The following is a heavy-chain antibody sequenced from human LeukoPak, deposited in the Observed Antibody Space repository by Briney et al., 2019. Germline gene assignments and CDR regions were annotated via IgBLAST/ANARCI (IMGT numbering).Heavy chain of an antibody. CDR2: IYFTGST. Sequence: PSETLSLTCTVSGGSTISPYGRWIRQTPGKGLKWIGYIYFTGSTNYSPSLKSRVTMSVDRSKNQFSLNLRSVTAADTGVYFCARGLGRWDFDYWGQGTRVTVSS. J-gene: IGHJ4*02. CDR3: ARGLGRWDFDY. D-gene: IGHD3-16*01. CDR1: GGSTISPY. V-gene: IGHV4-59*11.